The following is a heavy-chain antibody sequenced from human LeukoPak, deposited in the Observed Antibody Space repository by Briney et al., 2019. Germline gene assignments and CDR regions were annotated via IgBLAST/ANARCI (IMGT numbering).Heavy chain of an antibody. J-gene: IGHJ6*02. CDR2: ISYDESSK. CDR1: RFTFSTYA. Sequence: GGSLRLSCAASRFTFSTYAMYWVRQAPGKGLEWVAVISYDESSKYFADSVKGRFTISRDNSKNTLYLQMNSLRAEDTAVYYCARDYDSSGYYYGAIYYYYYGMDVWGQGTTVTVSS. CDR3: ARDYDSSGYYYGAIYYYYYGMDV. V-gene: IGHV3-30-3*01. D-gene: IGHD3-22*01.